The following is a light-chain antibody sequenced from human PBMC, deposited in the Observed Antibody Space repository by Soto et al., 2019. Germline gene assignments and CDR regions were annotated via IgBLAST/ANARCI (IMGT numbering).Light chain of an antibody. Sequence: QSVLTQPPSASGSPGQSVTISCTGTSSDVGGYNYVSWYQQHPGKAPKLMIYEVSKRPSGVPDRFSGSKSGNTASLTVSGLQAEDEADYYCTSYTTNGTPYVFGTGTKVTVL. V-gene: IGLV2-8*01. CDR2: EVS. CDR3: TSYTTNGTPYV. J-gene: IGLJ1*01. CDR1: SSDVGGYNY.